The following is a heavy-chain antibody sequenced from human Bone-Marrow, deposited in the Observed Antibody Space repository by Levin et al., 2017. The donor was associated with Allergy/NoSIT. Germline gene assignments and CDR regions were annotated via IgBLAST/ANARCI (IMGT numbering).Heavy chain of an antibody. Sequence: GASLPLPFFSSCFTFGNAWMNWVRQAPGKGLQWVGRIKGKTDGGTTDYAAPVKGRFTISRDDSKKTLYLQMNSLKTEDTAIYYCTTRSHWGQGTLVTVSS. V-gene: IGHV3-15*01. CDR1: CFTFGNAW. J-gene: IGHJ4*02. CDR3: TTRSH. CDR2: IKGKTDGGTT.